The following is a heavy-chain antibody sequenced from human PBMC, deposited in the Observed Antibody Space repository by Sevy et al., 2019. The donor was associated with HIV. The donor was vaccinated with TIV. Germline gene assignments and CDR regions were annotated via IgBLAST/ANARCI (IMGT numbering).Heavy chain of an antibody. J-gene: IGHJ4*02. CDR3: ARERGSNILTLGLDF. CDR1: GESFRSDTYF. D-gene: IGHD3-9*01. Sequence: SETLSFTCTVSGESFRSDTYFWNWIRQPAGKGLEWIGRIHASGCTIYNPSLTSRVTMSVDKSKSQFSLRLGSVTAADTAVYFCARERGSNILTLGLDFWGQGSLVTVSS. CDR2: IHASGCT. V-gene: IGHV4-61*02.